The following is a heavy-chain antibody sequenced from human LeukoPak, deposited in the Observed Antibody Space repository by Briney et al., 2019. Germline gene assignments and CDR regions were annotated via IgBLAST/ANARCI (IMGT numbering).Heavy chain of an antibody. CDR1: GFTLSSYA. CDR2: ISSNGGST. J-gene: IGHJ3*02. Sequence: PGGSLRLSCAASGFTLSSYAMHWVRQAPGKGLEYVSAISSNGGSTYYANSVKGRFTISRDSSKNTLYLQIGSLRSEDMAIYYCARERLGVVIFDDAFDIWGQGTMVTVSS. CDR3: ARERLGVVIFDDAFDI. D-gene: IGHD3-3*01. V-gene: IGHV3-64*01.